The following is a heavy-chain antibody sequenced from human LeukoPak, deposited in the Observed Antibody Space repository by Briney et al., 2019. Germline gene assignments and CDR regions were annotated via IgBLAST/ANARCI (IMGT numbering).Heavy chain of an antibody. Sequence: GGSLSLSCTVSGFALSGYAMSWVHQAPGKGPEWVSSIGAHGDVTYCADSVKGRFTISRDNSKETLFLQMNSLRAENTAVYYCAKVHYTARFPGIFPGRNYFDSWGQGSLVTVSP. D-gene: IGHD2-2*02. V-gene: IGHV3-23*01. CDR3: AKVHYTARFPGIFPGRNYFDS. CDR2: IGAHGDVT. CDR1: GFALSGYA. J-gene: IGHJ4*02.